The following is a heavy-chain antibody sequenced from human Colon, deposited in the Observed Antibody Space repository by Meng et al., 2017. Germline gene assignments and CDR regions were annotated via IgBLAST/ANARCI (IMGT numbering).Heavy chain of an antibody. J-gene: IGHJ4*02. CDR2: IYYSGTT. Sequence: QGLLQESGPGLVRPSETLSLTCPVSGGSVSSGTYYWSWIRQPPGKGLEWIGCIYYSGTTNYNPSLKSRVTISVDTSKNQFSLKLSSVTAADTAVYYCAKYDRPPYCFEYWGQGTLVTVSS. D-gene: IGHD2-15*01. V-gene: IGHV4-61*01. CDR3: AKYDRPPYCFEY. CDR1: GGSVSSGTYY.